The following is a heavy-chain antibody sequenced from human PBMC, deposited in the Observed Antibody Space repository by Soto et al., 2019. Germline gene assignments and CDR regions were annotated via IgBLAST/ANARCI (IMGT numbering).Heavy chain of an antibody. J-gene: IGHJ4*02. D-gene: IGHD4-17*01. V-gene: IGHV2-5*02. Sequence: QITLKESGPTLVKPTQTLTLTCTFSGFSLSTSGVGVGWIRQPPGKALEWLALIYWDDDKRYSPSLKSRLTITEATSKNQVVLTMTNMDPVDTATYYCAHRRRTVYLDYWGQGTLVTVSS. CDR2: IYWDDDK. CDR3: AHRRRTVYLDY. CDR1: GFSLSTSGVG.